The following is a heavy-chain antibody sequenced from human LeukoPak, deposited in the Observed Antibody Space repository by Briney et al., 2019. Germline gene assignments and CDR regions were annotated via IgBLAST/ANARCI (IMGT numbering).Heavy chain of an antibody. Sequence: HPGGSLRLSCAASGFTFSSYAMSWVRQAPGKGLEWVSAISGSGGSTYYAASVKGRFTISRDNSKNTLYLQMNSLRAEDTAVYYCATAGIVGATEIDYWGQGTLVTVSS. J-gene: IGHJ4*02. CDR3: ATAGIVGATEIDY. CDR2: ISGSGGST. D-gene: IGHD1-26*01. CDR1: GFTFSSYA. V-gene: IGHV3-23*01.